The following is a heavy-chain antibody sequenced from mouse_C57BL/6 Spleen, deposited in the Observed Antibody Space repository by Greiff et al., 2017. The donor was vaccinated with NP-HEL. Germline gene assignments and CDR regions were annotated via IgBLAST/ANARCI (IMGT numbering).Heavy chain of an antibody. CDR2: IDPEDGET. Sequence: EVQLQQSGAELVKPGASVKLSCTASGFNIKDYYMHWVKQRTEQGLEWIGRIDPEDGETKYAPKFQGKATITADTSSNTAYLQLSSLTSEDTAVYYSASSTTVVATDWYFEVWGTGTTGTVSS. D-gene: IGHD1-1*01. V-gene: IGHV14-2*01. CDR3: ASSTTVVATDWYFEV. J-gene: IGHJ1*03. CDR1: GFNIKDYY.